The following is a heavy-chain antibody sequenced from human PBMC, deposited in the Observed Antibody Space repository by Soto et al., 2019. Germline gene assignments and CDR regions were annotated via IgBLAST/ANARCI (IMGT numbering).Heavy chain of an antibody. CDR1: GGSISGYY. J-gene: IGHJ4*02. Sequence: PSETLSLTCTVSGGSISGYYWTWIRQPPGKGLEWVGSLFYGGTTDYNPSLKSRLTMSLDTSKNHFSLKLRSVTAADTAVYYCARHRGPAPVYWGQGTLVTVPS. V-gene: IGHV4-39*01. CDR2: LFYGGTT. D-gene: IGHD3-10*01. CDR3: ARHRGPAPVY.